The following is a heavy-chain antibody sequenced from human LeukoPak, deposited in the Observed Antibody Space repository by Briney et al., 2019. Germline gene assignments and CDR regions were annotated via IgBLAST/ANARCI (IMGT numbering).Heavy chain of an antibody. V-gene: IGHV4-61*05. CDR2: IFYSGST. D-gene: IGHD4-17*01. J-gene: IGHJ4*02. Sequence: SETLSLTCTVSGGSISSSSYYWSWIRQPPGKGLEWIGYIFYSGSTKYNPSLNRRVTISLDTSKNQFSLKLNSVTAADTAVYYCARFKMTSVTDWGQGTLVTVSS. CDR3: ARFKMTSVTD. CDR1: GGSISSSSYY.